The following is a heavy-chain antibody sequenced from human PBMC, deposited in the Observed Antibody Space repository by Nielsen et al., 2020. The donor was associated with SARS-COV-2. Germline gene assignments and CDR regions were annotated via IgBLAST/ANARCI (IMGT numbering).Heavy chain of an antibody. J-gene: IGHJ4*02. D-gene: IGHD1-26*01. CDR1: GFTFSSYA. CDR3: TTPLVGAIPY. CDR2: IKSKTDGGTT. V-gene: IGHV3-15*01. Sequence: GGSLRLSCAASGFTFSSYAMSWVRQAPGKGLEWVGRIKSKTDGGTTDYAAPVKGRFTISRDDSKNTLYLQMNSLKTEDTAVYYCTTPLVGAIPYWGQGTLVTVSS.